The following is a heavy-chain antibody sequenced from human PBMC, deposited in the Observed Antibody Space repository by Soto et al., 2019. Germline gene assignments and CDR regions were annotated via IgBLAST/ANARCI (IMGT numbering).Heavy chain of an antibody. Sequence: ASVKVSCKASGYTFTSYGISWVRQAPGQGLEWMGWISAYNGNTNYAQKLQGRVTMTTDTSTSTAYMELRSLRFDDTAVYYCARDYTSRDFCSGYYSGTYNWFYPWGQGTLVPVSS. D-gene: IGHD3-3*01. CDR2: ISAYNGNT. J-gene: IGHJ5*02. CDR3: ARDYTSRDFCSGYYSGTYNWFYP. CDR1: GYTFTSYG. V-gene: IGHV1-18*01.